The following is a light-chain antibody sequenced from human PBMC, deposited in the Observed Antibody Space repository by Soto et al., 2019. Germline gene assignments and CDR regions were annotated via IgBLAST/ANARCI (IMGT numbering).Light chain of an antibody. J-gene: IGKJ4*01. CDR3: QQYDSTPLT. CDR2: WES. Sequence: DIVMTQSPDSLAVSLGERATINCKSSQSVLYSSNNKNYLAWYQQKPGQPPKLLICWESTRESGVPDRFSGSGSGTDFTLTISSLQAEDVAVYYCQQYDSTPLTFGGGTKVEIK. CDR1: QSVLYSSNNKNY. V-gene: IGKV4-1*01.